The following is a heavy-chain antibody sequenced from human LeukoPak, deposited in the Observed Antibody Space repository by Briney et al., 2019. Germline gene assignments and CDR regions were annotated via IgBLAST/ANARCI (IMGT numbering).Heavy chain of an antibody. D-gene: IGHD2-8*02. J-gene: IGHJ3*02. Sequence: PSETLSLTCTVSGDSIGTYFWNWTRQSAGEGLEWIGHVYDGGRTNYNPSLKGRVTISVDTSRNLFSLRLSSVTAADTAVYYCARDYIVETGVVGFDMWGQGTMVTVSS. CDR1: GDSIGTYF. CDR3: ARDYIVETGVVGFDM. CDR2: VYDGGRT. V-gene: IGHV4-4*07.